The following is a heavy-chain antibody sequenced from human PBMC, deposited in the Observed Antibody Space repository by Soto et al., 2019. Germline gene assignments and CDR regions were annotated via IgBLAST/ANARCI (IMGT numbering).Heavy chain of an antibody. CDR2: IIGGDGDK. Sequence: EHGGQLVQPGESLRLSCAASGFTFRTFTMNWVRQAPGKGLEWVSGIIGGDGDKFYSDSVKGRFTISRDNSKDMLFLQMSSLRVDDTAVYYCPKDRDPDGIWTFDSWGQGTLVTVSS. D-gene: IGHD3-9*01. CDR1: GFTFRTFT. CDR3: PKDRDPDGIWTFDS. V-gene: IGHV3-23*01. J-gene: IGHJ5*01.